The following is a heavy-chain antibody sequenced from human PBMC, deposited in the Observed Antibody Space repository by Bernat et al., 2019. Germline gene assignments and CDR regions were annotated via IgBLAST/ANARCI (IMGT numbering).Heavy chain of an antibody. CDR2: IGDSGDYI. CDR3: ARRGIAVTGRNPGYFDY. V-gene: IGHV3-23*01. J-gene: IGHJ4*02. CDR1: GFTFASYG. D-gene: IGHD6-19*01. Sequence: EVQLLDSGGGLVQPGGSLRLSCSASGFTFASYGMSWVRQAPGKGPEWVAGIGDSGDYIYYADSVKGRFTISRDNSKNTLFLQLSSLRAEDTAIYFCARRGIAVTGRNPGYFDYGGQGTLVTVSS.